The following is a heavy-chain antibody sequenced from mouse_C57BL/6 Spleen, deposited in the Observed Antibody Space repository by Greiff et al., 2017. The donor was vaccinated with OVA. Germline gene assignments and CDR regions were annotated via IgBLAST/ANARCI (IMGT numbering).Heavy chain of an antibody. CDR3: ARGGGACDV. Sequence: EVMLVESEGGLVQPGSSMKLSCTASGFTFSDYYMAWVRQVPEKGLEWVANINYDGSSTYYLDSLKSRFIISRDNAKNILYLQMSSLKSEDTATYYCARGGGACDVWGTGTTVTVSS. CDR1: GFTFSDYY. J-gene: IGHJ1*03. CDR2: INYDGSST. V-gene: IGHV5-16*01.